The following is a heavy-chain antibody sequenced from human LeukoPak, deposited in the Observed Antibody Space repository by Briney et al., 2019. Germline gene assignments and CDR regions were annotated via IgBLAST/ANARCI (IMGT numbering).Heavy chain of an antibody. V-gene: IGHV4-4*07. CDR2: IYSRGST. CDR1: GDSISNYW. D-gene: IGHD3-16*02. CDR3: AGGGGGLSYPHVFDI. J-gene: IGHJ3*02. Sequence: SETLSLTCTVSGDSISNYWWNWIRQPAGKGLEWIGRIYSRGSTNYNPSLKSRVTMSVDASKNYFSLRLSSVTAADTAVYFCAGGGGGLSYPHVFDIWGRGKMVTVFS.